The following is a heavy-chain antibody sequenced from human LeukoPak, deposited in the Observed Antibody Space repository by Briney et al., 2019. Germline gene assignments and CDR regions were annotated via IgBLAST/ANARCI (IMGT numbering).Heavy chain of an antibody. V-gene: IGHV3-53*01. CDR3: ARDWSTYHYDA. Sequence: PGGSLRLSCAASGFTVSSNYMSWVRQAPGKGLEWVSIIYRDGGTDYADSVKGRFTISRDNSNNTLYLQMNSLRAEDTAVYYCARDWSTYHYDAWGQGTLVTVSS. J-gene: IGHJ5*02. CDR1: GFTVSSNY. CDR2: IYRDGGT. D-gene: IGHD3-22*01.